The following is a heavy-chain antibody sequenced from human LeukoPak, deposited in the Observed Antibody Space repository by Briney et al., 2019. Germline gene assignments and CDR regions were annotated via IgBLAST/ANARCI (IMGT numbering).Heavy chain of an antibody. J-gene: IGHJ6*03. CDR3: AKDGYCSSTSCYSSGYYYYYMDV. D-gene: IGHD2-2*03. Sequence: PGGSLRLSCAATGLTFSSYAMSWVRQDPGKGLEWVSAISGSGGSTYYADSVKGRFSISRDNSKNTLHLQMNSLRAEDTAVYYCAKDGYCSSTSCYSSGYYYYYMDVWGKGTTVTVSS. CDR2: ISGSGGST. V-gene: IGHV3-23*01. CDR1: GLTFSSYA.